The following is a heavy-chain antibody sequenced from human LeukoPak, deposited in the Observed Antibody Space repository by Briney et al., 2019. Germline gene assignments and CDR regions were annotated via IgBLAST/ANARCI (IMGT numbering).Heavy chain of an antibody. V-gene: IGHV4-39*01. D-gene: IGHD2-21*02. CDR2: IYYSGST. Sequence: SETLSLTCTVSGGSISSSSYYWGWIRQPPGKGLEWIGTIYYSGSTYYNPSLKSRVTISVDTSKNQFSLKLSSVTATDTAVYYCATSYCGGDCRRNWFDPWGHGTLVTVSS. J-gene: IGHJ5*02. CDR1: GGSISSSSYY. CDR3: ATSYCGGDCRRNWFDP.